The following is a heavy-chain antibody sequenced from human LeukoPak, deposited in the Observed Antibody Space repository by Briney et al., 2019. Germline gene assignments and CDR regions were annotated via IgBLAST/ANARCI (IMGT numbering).Heavy chain of an antibody. CDR3: ARDEYYYGSGRLDV. D-gene: IGHD3-10*01. Sequence: GGSLRLSCAASGFTFSSYAMSWVRQAPGKGLEWVSAISGSGGSTYYADSVKGRFTISRDNSKNTLYLQMNSLRAEDTAVYYCARDEYYYGSGRLDVWGKGTTVTISS. CDR2: ISGSGGST. CDR1: GFTFSSYA. J-gene: IGHJ6*04. V-gene: IGHV3-23*01.